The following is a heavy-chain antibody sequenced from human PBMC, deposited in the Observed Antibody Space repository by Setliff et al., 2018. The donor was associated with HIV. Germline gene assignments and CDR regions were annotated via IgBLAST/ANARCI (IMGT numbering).Heavy chain of an antibody. CDR2: FDPQDGKT. Sequence: ASVKVSCKISGYTLTEVSMHWVRQAPGKGLEWMGYFDPQDGKTIYAQKFQGGVTITADTSTDASDMELSSLRSEDTAVYYCATAGMYYYGSGSYHAAGYWGQGTLVTVSS. J-gene: IGHJ4*02. V-gene: IGHV1-24*01. D-gene: IGHD3-10*01. CDR1: GYTLTEVS. CDR3: ATAGMYYYGSGSYHAAGY.